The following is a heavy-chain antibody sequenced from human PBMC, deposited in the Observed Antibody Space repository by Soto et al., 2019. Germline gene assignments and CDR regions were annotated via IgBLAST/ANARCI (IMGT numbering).Heavy chain of an antibody. Sequence: PGGSLRLSCAASGFTFSSYWMSWVRQAPGKGLEWVANIKQDGSEKYYVDSVKGRFTISRDNAKNSLYLQMNSLRAEDTAVYYCASPSYDSSGYRPPYFDYWGQGTLVTVSS. J-gene: IGHJ4*02. V-gene: IGHV3-7*03. CDR1: GFTFSSYW. CDR2: IKQDGSEK. D-gene: IGHD3-22*01. CDR3: ASPSYDSSGYRPPYFDY.